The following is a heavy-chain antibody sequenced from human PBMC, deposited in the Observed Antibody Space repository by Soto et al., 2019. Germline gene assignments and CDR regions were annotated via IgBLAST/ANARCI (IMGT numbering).Heavy chain of an antibody. CDR3: AHRPLPAYYYDRSGYYYGDGFDY. CDR1: GFSLSTSGVG. D-gene: IGHD3-22*01. Sequence: SGPTLVNPTQTLTLTCTFSGFSLSTSGVGVGWIRQPPGKALEWLALIYWDDDKRYSPSLKSRLTITKDTSKNQVVLTMTNMDPVDTATYYCAHRPLPAYYYDRSGYYYGDGFDYWGQGTLVTVSS. CDR2: IYWDDDK. V-gene: IGHV2-5*02. J-gene: IGHJ4*02.